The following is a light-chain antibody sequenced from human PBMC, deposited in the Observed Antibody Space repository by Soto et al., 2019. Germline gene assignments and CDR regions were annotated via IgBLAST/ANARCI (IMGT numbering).Light chain of an antibody. Sequence: EIVLTQSPGTLSLSPGARATLSCRASQTVSSSYLAWYQQKPGQAPRLLIYGASSRATGIPDRFSGSGSGTDFTLTISRLEPEDFAVYYCQQYGSSRTFGQGTKVDSK. CDR1: QTVSSSY. CDR2: GAS. J-gene: IGKJ1*01. CDR3: QQYGSSRT. V-gene: IGKV3-20*01.